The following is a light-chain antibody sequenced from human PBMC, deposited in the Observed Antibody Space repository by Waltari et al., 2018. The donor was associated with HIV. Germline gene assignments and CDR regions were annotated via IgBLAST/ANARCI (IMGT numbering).Light chain of an antibody. V-gene: IGKV3-15*01. Sequence: EIVMTQSPATLSVSPWERATLSCRASQSLSNTNLAWYQQKPGQAPRLLIHGASTRATGIPARFSGSGSGTEFTLTISSLQSEDSAIYYCQQYNNWPPTFGQGARLEIQ. CDR3: QQYNNWPPT. J-gene: IGKJ2*01. CDR2: GAS. CDR1: QSLSNTN.